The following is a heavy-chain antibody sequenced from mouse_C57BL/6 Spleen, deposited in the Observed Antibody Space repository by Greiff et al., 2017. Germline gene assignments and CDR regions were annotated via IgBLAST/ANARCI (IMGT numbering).Heavy chain of an antibody. J-gene: IGHJ4*01. CDR1: GYTFTEYT. D-gene: IGHD4-1*01. CDR2: FYPGSGSI. V-gene: IGHV1-62-2*01. CDR3: ARHTNWDWSYYAMDY. Sequence: QVHVKQSGAELVKPGASVKLSCKASGYTFTEYTIHWVKQRSGQGLEWIGWFYPGSGSIKYNEKFKDKATLTADKSSSTVYMELSRLTSEDSAVYFCARHTNWDWSYYAMDYWGQGTSVTVSS.